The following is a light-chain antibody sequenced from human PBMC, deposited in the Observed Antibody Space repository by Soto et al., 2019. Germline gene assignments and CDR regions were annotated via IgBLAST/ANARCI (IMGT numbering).Light chain of an antibody. J-gene: IGKJ1*01. Sequence: EIVMTQSPATLSVSPGERATLSCRASQSVSSNLAWYQQKPGQAPRLLIYGASTRATGIPARFSGSGSGTEFTLTISSLQSEDFAVYYCQQYSNWLARFGQGTKVEIK. V-gene: IGKV3-15*01. CDR3: QQYSNWLAR. CDR2: GAS. CDR1: QSVSSN.